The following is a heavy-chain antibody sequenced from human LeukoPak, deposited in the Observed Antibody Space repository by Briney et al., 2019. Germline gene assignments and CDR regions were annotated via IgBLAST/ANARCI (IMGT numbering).Heavy chain of an antibody. V-gene: IGHV1-18*01. CDR1: GYTVTSYG. Sequence: ASVKVSCKASGYTVTSYGISWVRQAPGQGLEWMGWISAYNGNTNYAQKLQGRVTMTTDTSTSTVYMELSSLRSEDTAVYYCARGGLGYCTGGSCSKTYYYYYYMDVWGKGTTVTVSS. CDR3: ARGGLGYCTGGSCSKTYYYYYYMDV. D-gene: IGHD2-15*01. J-gene: IGHJ6*03. CDR2: ISAYNGNT.